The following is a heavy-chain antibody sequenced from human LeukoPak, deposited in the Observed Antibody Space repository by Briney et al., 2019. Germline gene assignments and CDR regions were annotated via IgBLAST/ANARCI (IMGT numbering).Heavy chain of an antibody. D-gene: IGHD2-2*01. CDR1: DFTFSDYS. CDR3: ARDSIVVVPAAMEPDY. J-gene: IGHJ4*02. V-gene: IGHV3-48*04. Sequence: GGSLRLSCEASDFTFSDYSMNWVRQAPGKGLEWVSYISGSSSTIYYADSVKGRFTISRDNAKNSLYLQMNSLRAEDTAVYYCARDSIVVVPAAMEPDYWGQGTLVTVSS. CDR2: ISGSSSTI.